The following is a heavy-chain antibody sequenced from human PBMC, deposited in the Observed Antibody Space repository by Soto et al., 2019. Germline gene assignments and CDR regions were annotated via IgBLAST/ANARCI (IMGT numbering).Heavy chain of an antibody. CDR3: AKEMGDYYDSSGSWFDP. V-gene: IGHV3-23*01. D-gene: IGHD3-22*01. Sequence: LGLSCAASGFTFSSYVMSLVRQAPLKGLEWVSAISGSGGNTYYADSVKGRFTISRDNSKNTLFLQMNSLRAEDTALYVCAKEMGDYYDSSGSWFDPWGQGTLVTVSS. CDR2: ISGSGGNT. J-gene: IGHJ5*02. CDR1: GFTFSSYV.